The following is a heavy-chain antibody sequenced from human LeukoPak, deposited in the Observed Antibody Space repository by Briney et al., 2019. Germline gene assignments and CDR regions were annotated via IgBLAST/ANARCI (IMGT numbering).Heavy chain of an antibody. J-gene: IGHJ4*02. Sequence: ASVKVSCKASGGTFSSYAISWVRQAPGQGLEWMGGIIPIFGTANYARKFQGRVTITADKSTSTAYMELSSLRSEDTAVYYCARDRRTAFDYWGQGTLVTVSS. CDR3: ARDRRTAFDY. V-gene: IGHV1-69*06. CDR1: GGTFSSYA. CDR2: IIPIFGTA. D-gene: IGHD1/OR15-1a*01.